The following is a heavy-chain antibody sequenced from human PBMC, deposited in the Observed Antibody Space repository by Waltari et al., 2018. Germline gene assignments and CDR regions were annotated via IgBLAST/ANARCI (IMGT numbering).Heavy chain of an antibody. D-gene: IGHD3-3*01. CDR3: ALTYYDFWSGYYFGGYYYGMDV. CDR1: GYTFTSYD. J-gene: IGHJ6*02. V-gene: IGHV1-8*01. Sequence: QVQLVQSGAEVKKPGASVKVSCKASGYTFTSYDINWVRQATGQGLEWMGWMNPNSGNTGYAQKFHGRVTMTRNTSISTAYMELSSLRSEDTAVYYCALTYYDFWSGYYFGGYYYGMDVWGQGTTVTVSS. CDR2: MNPNSGNT.